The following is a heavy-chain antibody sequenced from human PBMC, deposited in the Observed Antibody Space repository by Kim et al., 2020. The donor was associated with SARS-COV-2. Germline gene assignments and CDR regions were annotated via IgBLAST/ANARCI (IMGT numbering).Heavy chain of an antibody. CDR1: GGSISSSSYY. Sequence: SETLSLTCTVSGGSISSSSYYCGWIRQPPGKGLEWIGSIYYSGSTYYNPSLKSRVTISVDTSKNQFSLKLSSVTAADTAVYYCARSESGFDYWGQGTLVTVSS. CDR2: IYYSGST. D-gene: IGHD6-25*01. V-gene: IGHV4-39*01. CDR3: ARSESGFDY. J-gene: IGHJ4*02.